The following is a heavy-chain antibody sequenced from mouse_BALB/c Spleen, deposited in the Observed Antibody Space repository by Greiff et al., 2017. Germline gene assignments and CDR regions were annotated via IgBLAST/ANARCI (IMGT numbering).Heavy chain of an antibody. D-gene: IGHD4-1*01. CDR1: GYTFTSYW. V-gene: IGHV1-69*02. CDR2: IDPSDSET. J-gene: IGHJ2*01. CDR3: ARELTGYFDY. Sequence: QVHVKQSGAELVKPGAPVKLSCKASGYTFTSYWMNWVKQRPGRGLEWIGRIDPSDSETHYNQKFKDKATLTVDKSSSTAYIQLSSLTPEDSAVYYCARELTGYFDYWGQGTTLTVSS.